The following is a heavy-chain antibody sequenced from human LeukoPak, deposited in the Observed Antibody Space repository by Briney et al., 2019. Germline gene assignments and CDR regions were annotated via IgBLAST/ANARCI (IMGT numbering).Heavy chain of an antibody. Sequence: PGGSLRLSCAASAFTFSSYPMHWVRKAPGKGLEWVVVISYDGSNKYYADSVKGRFTISRDNSKNTLYLQMSSLGAEDTALYYCASWEIPLWLSVGGAFDYWGQGTLVTVPS. CDR2: ISYDGSNK. J-gene: IGHJ4*02. CDR1: AFTFSSYP. V-gene: IGHV3-30-3*01. D-gene: IGHD5-18*01. CDR3: ASWEIPLWLSVGGAFDY.